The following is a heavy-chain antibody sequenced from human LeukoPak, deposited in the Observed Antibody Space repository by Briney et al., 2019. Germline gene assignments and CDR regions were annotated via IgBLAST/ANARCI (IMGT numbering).Heavy chain of an antibody. CDR3: TRHASGSTRDAFDI. CDR2: IRSKANSYAT. D-gene: IGHD3-10*01. J-gene: IGHJ3*02. CDR1: GFTFSGSA. V-gene: IGHV3-73*01. Sequence: GGSLRLSCAASGFTFSGSAMHCVRQASGKGLEWVGRIRSKANSYATAYAASVKGRFTISRDDSKNTAYLQMNSLKTEDTAVYYCTRHASGSTRDAFDIWGQGTMVTVSS.